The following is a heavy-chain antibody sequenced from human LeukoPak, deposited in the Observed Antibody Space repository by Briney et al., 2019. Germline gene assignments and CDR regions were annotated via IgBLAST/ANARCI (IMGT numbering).Heavy chain of an antibody. Sequence: GRSLRLSCAASGFSFSYSGMHWVRQAPGKGLEWVSSISSSSSYIYYADSVKGRFTISRDNAKNSLYLQMNSLRAEDTAVYYCARNPSGSYDLDYWGQGTLVTVSS. CDR3: ARNPSGSYDLDY. D-gene: IGHD1-26*01. V-gene: IGHV3-21*01. CDR1: GFSFSYSG. J-gene: IGHJ4*02. CDR2: ISSSSSYI.